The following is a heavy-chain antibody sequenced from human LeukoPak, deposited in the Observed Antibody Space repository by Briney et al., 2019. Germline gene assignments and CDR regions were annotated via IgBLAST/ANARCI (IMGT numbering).Heavy chain of an antibody. CDR3: ARGGFCSGPTCYSLWF. CDR2: IYHSGNT. Sequence: SETLSLTCGASGSSISSGNYWGWIRQPPGQGLEWIGTIYHSGNTYYNPSLKSRVTLSVDTSKNQFSLNLNSVTAADTAVYFCARGGFCSGPTCYSLWFWGPGTLVTVSS. D-gene: IGHD2-15*01. V-gene: IGHV4-38-2*01. CDR1: GSSISSGNY. J-gene: IGHJ4*02.